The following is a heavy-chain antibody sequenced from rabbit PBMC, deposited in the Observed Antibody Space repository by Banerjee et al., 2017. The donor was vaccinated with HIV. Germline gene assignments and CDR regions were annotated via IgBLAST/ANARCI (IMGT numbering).Heavy chain of an antibody. J-gene: IGHJ3*01. Sequence: QEQLEESGGDLVKPEGSLTLPCTASGFSFSSSYWICWVRQAPGKGLEWIACIYAGSSGSTYYASGAKGRFTISKTSSTTVTLQLTSLTAADTATYFWARGIDAVSSEDVWGQGTLVTVS. D-gene: IGHD8-1*01. CDR1: GFSFSSSYW. CDR3: ARGIDAVSSEDV. V-gene: IGHV1S45*01. CDR2: IYAGSSGST.